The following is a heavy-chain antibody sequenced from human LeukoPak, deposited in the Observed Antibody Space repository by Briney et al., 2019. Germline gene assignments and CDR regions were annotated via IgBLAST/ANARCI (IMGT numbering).Heavy chain of an antibody. J-gene: IGHJ6*02. V-gene: IGHV3-21*01. CDR2: ISISSSYI. D-gene: IGHD5-18*01. Sequence: GGSLRLSCAASGFTVSSYSMNWVRQAPGKGLEWVSSISISSSYIYYADSVKGRFTISRDNAKNSLYLQMNSLRAEDPAVYYCARPNGYSYRPGYSYGMDVWGQGTTVTVSS. CDR3: ARPNGYSYRPGYSYGMDV. CDR1: GFTVSSYS.